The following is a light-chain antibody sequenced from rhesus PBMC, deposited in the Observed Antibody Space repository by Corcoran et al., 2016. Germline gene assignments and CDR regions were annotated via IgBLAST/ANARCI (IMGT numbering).Light chain of an antibody. V-gene: IGKV1-74*01. J-gene: IGKJ2*01. CDR3: QQYYGTPYT. Sequence: DIQMTQSPSSLSASVGDRVTITWRASENVNNYLNWYQQKPGKAPKLLISKASTFQSGVPSRFSGSGSGTDYTFTILGLKSEYVATYYCQQYYGTPYTFCHGTKVEI. CDR2: KAS. CDR1: ENVNNY.